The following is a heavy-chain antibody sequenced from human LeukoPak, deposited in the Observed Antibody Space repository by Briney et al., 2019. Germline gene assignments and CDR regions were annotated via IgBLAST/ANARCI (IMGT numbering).Heavy chain of an antibody. CDR1: GGSISSYY. CDR2: IYYSGST. D-gene: IGHD2-2*01. CDR3: ARGLVVPAATRYLYFDL. Sequence: SETLSLTCTVSGGSISSYYWSWIRQPPGKGLQWIGYIYYSGSTNYNPSLKSRVTISVDTSKNQFSLKLSSVTAADTAVYYCARGLVVPAATRYLYFDLWGRGTLVTVSS. V-gene: IGHV4-59*12. J-gene: IGHJ2*01.